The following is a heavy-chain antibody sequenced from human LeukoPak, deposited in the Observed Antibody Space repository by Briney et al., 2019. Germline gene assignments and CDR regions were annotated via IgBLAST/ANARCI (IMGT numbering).Heavy chain of an antibody. D-gene: IGHD4-11*01. J-gene: IGHJ4*02. CDR2: ISGSSSYT. V-gene: IGHV3-11*06. Sequence: GGSLRLSCAASGFTFSDYYMSWMRQAPGKGLEWVSYISGSSSYTNYAGSVRGRFTISRDNAKNSLYLQMNSLRAEDTAVYYCARGMTTVTTIDYWGQGTLVTVSS. CDR3: ARGMTTVTTIDY. CDR1: GFTFSDYY.